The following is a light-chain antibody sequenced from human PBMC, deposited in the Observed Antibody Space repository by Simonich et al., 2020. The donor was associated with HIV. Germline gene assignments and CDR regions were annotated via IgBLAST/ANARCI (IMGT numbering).Light chain of an antibody. CDR3: QQYNNWPRT. CDR1: QCVSSN. Sequence: EIVVTQSPATLSVSPGQRATLSGRASQCVSSNLAWYQQKPGQAPRLLIYGASTRATAIPASFSGSGSGTEFTLTISSLQSEDFAVYYCQQYNNWPRTFGQGTKVEIK. CDR2: GAS. V-gene: IGKV3-15*01. J-gene: IGKJ1*01.